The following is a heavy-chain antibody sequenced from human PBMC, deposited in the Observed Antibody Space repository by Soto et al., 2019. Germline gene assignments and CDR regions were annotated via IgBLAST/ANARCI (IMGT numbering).Heavy chain of an antibody. CDR2: IKSKTDGGTT. CDR3: TTEDPTTDIDY. CDR1: GFTSSNAW. Sequence: GGSLRLSCAASGFTSSNAWMSWVRQAPGKGLEWVGRIKSKTDGGTTDYAAPVKGRFTISRDDSKKTLYLQMNSLKTEDTAVYYCTTEDPTTDIDYWGQGTLVTVSS. V-gene: IGHV3-15*01. J-gene: IGHJ4*02. D-gene: IGHD4-4*01.